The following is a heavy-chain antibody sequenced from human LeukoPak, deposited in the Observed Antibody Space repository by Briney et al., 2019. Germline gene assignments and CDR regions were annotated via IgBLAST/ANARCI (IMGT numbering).Heavy chain of an antibody. CDR2: INHDGSIT. CDR1: GFIFSIYW. J-gene: IGHJ3*02. Sequence: GGSLRLSCEATGFIFSIYWMHWVRQVPGKGLVWVSRINHDGSITTYTDSVKGRFTISRDNAKNTLYLQMNSLRAEDTAVYYCARDGPWIQLLAPRASDIWGQGTMVTVSS. CDR3: ARDGPWIQLLAPRASDI. D-gene: IGHD5-18*01. V-gene: IGHV3-74*01.